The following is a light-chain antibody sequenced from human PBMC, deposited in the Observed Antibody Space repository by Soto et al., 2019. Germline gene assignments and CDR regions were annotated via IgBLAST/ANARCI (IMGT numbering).Light chain of an antibody. J-gene: IGKJ4*01. V-gene: IGKV1-5*01. CDR2: DAS. Sequence: DIQMTQSPSPLSASVGDIVTITCRASQSISSWLAWYQQKPGKAPKLLIYDASSLESGVPSRFSGSGSGTEFTLTISSLQPDDFATYYCQQYNSYPLTFGGGTKVEIK. CDR1: QSISSW. CDR3: QQYNSYPLT.